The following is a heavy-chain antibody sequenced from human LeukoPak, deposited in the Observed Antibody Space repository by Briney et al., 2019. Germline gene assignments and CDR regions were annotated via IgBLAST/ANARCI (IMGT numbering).Heavy chain of an antibody. V-gene: IGHV3-30*18. Sequence: GGSLRLSCAASGFTFSSYGMHWVRQAPGKGLEWVAVISYDGSNKYYADSVKGRFTISRDNSKNTLYLQMNSLRAEDTAVYYCAKSYGYNAESYFDYWGQGTLVTVSS. D-gene: IGHD5-24*01. CDR2: ISYDGSNK. CDR1: GFTFSSYG. CDR3: AKSYGYNAESYFDY. J-gene: IGHJ4*02.